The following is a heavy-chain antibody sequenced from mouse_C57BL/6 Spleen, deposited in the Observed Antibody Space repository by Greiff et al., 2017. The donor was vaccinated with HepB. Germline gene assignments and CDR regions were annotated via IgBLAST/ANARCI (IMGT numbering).Heavy chain of an antibody. CDR1: GYTFTSYW. Sequence: QVQLQQPGAELVRPGSSVKLSCKASGYTFTSYWMHWVKQRPIQGLEWIGNIDPSDSETHYNQKFKDKATLTVDKSSSTAYMQLSSLTSEDSAVYYCAKETYYSNYFDYWGQGTTLTVSS. CDR2: IDPSDSET. V-gene: IGHV1-52*01. D-gene: IGHD2-5*01. J-gene: IGHJ2*01. CDR3: AKETYYSNYFDY.